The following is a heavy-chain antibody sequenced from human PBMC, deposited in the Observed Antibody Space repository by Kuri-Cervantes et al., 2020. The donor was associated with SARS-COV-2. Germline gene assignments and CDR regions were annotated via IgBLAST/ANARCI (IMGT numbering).Heavy chain of an antibody. D-gene: IGHD1-26*01. V-gene: IGHV3-13*01. CDR3: AVIRNSGSYSTRSSYFDY. Sequence: GGSLRLSCAASGFTFSSYDMHWVRQATGKGLEWVSAIGTAGDTCYPGSVKGRFTISRENAKNSLYLQMNSLRAGDTAVYYCAVIRNSGSYSTRSSYFDYWGQGTLVTVSS. CDR1: GFTFSSYD. J-gene: IGHJ4*02. CDR2: IGTAGDT.